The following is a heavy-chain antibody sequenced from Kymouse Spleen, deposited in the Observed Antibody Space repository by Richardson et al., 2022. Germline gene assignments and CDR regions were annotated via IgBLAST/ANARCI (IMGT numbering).Heavy chain of an antibody. CDR3: AKNWDPPDY. V-gene: IGHV3-30*18. J-gene: IGHJ4*02. D-gene: IGHD7-27*02. CDR1: GFTFSSYG. CDR2: ISYDGSNK. Sequence: QVQLVESGGGVVQPGRSLRLSCAASGFTFSSYGMHWVRQAPGKGLEWVAVISYDGSNKYYADSVKGRFTISRDNSKNTLYLQMNSLRAEDTAVYYCAKNWDPPDYWGQGTLVTVSS.